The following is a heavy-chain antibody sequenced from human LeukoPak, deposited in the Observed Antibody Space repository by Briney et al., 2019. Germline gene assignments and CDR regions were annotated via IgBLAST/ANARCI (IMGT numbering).Heavy chain of an antibody. CDR2: ISTSGSTI. CDR3: ARESAMAVAGNDY. V-gene: IGHV3-11*01. Sequence: GGSLRLSCEASGFIFTDYYMNWIRQAPGKGLEWVSYISTSGSTIYYEDSVKGRFTVSRDNAKNSLYLQMNSLRAEDTAIYYCARESAMAVAGNDYWGQGTLVTVSS. J-gene: IGHJ4*02. CDR1: GFIFTDYY. D-gene: IGHD6-19*01.